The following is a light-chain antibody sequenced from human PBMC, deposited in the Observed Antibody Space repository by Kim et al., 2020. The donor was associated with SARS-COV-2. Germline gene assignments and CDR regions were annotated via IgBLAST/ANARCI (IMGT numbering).Light chain of an antibody. CDR3: QQYNNWPPYT. CDR1: QSVSSR. CDR2: GTS. J-gene: IGKJ2*01. V-gene: IGKV3-15*01. Sequence: VSPGERATLSCRASQSVSSRLAWYQQKPGQAPRLLIYGTSTRAAGIPARFSGSGSGTEFTLTINSLQSEDFAIYYCQQYNNWPPYTFGQGTKLEI.